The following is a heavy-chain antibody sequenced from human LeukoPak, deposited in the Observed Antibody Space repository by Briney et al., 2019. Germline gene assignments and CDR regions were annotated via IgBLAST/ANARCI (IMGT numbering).Heavy chain of an antibody. CDR2: IYPGDSDT. CDR3: ARSASVLWFGESNYYFDY. V-gene: IGHV5-51*01. D-gene: IGHD3-10*01. CDR1: GYSFTSYW. J-gene: IGHJ4*02. Sequence: KGGESLKISCKGSGYSFTSYWIGWVRQMPGKGLEWMGIIYPGDSDTRYSPSFQGQVTISADKSISTAYLQWSSLKASDTAMYYCARSASVLWFGESNYYFDYWGQGTLVTVSS.